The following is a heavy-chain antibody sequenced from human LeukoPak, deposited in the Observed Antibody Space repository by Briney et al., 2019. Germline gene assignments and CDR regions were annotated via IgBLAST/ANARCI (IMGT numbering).Heavy chain of an antibody. CDR3: AKGGQEGWELLASFDY. Sequence: PGGSLRLSRAASGFTFSSYAMRWVRQAPGKGLEWVSAISGSGGSTYYADSVKGRFTISRDNSKNTLYLQMNSLRAEDTAVYYCAKGGQEGWELLASFDYWGQGTLVTVSS. V-gene: IGHV3-23*01. J-gene: IGHJ4*02. D-gene: IGHD1-26*01. CDR1: GFTFSSYA. CDR2: ISGSGGST.